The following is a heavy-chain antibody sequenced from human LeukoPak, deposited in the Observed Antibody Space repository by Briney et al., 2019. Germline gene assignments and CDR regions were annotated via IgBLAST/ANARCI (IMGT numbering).Heavy chain of an antibody. CDR1: GGSFSGYY. J-gene: IGHJ6*02. V-gene: IGHV4-34*01. D-gene: IGHD3-22*01. Sequence: PSETLSLTCAVYGGSFSGYYWSWIRQPPGKGLEWIGEINHSGSTNYNPSLKSRVTISVDTSKNQFSLKLSSVTAADTAVYYCARGNYDSSGYYLGYYYYGMDVWSQGTTVTVSS. CDR2: INHSGST. CDR3: ARGNYDSSGYYLGYYYYGMDV.